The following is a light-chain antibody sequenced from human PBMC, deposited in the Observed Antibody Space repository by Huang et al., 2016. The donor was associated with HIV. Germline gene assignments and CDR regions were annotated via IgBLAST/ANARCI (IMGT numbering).Light chain of an antibody. J-gene: IGKJ1*01. CDR3: QQSYSSPPT. V-gene: IGKV1-39*01. CDR1: QTISGY. CDR2: GAS. Sequence: DIQLTQSPSSLSASLGDRVTITCRASQTISGYLHWYQQRPGKAPQILIFGASSLHSGVPSRCSGSGSGTDFTLTVSDMQPEDFGTYYCQQSYSSPPTFGQGTKVEIK.